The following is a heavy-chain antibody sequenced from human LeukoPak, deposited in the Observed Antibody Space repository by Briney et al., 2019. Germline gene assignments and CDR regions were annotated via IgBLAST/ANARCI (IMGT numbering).Heavy chain of an antibody. Sequence: GGSLRPSCAASGFTFSNAWMSWVRQAPGKGLEWVGRIKSKTNGGTTDYAAPVKGRFTISRDDSKNTLYLQMNSLKTEDTAVYYCTTCLLAYSFDYWGQGTLVTVSS. CDR3: TTCLLAYSFDY. V-gene: IGHV3-15*01. CDR1: GFTFSNAW. J-gene: IGHJ4*02. D-gene: IGHD2-15*01. CDR2: IKSKTNGGTT.